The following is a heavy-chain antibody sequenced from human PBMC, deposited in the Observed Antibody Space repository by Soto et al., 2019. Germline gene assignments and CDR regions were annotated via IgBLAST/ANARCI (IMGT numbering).Heavy chain of an antibody. CDR1: GFTFHDYA. J-gene: IGHJ4*01. CDR2: IAFTVSAT. V-gene: IGHV3-23*01. Sequence: WGSLRLSCATSGFTFHDYAMSWVRQAPGKGLEWVSAIAFTVSATYYADSVKGRFTISRDNSKNIVYLQMNSLRVDDTALYYCVKEVETLRLVACAVWGQGTHVNVSS. CDR3: VKEVETLRLVACAV. D-gene: IGHD5-18*01.